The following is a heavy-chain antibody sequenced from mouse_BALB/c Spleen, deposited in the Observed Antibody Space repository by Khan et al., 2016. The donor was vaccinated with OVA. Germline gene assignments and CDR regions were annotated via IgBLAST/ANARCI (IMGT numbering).Heavy chain of an antibody. CDR3: ARQGARDVWFDY. CDR1: GFIFSSFA. V-gene: IGHV5-9-3*01. Sequence: EVELVESGGGLVKPGGSLKLSCAASGFIFSSFAMSWIRQTPEKRLEWVATISSGGTYTYYSDSVKGRFTISRDHVKTTLYLQMSSLRSEDTARYYCARQGARDVWFDYWGQGTTLTVSS. D-gene: IGHD3-1*01. J-gene: IGHJ2*01. CDR2: ISSGGTYT.